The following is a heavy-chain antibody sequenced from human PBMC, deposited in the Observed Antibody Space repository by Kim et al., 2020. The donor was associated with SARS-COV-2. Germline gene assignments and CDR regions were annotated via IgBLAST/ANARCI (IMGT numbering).Heavy chain of an antibody. J-gene: IGHJ4*02. V-gene: IGHV3-15*01. CDR3: TSRIAVAGYYFDY. Sequence: YAAPVKGRLTNSRDDSKNTLYLQMNSLKTEDTAVYYCTSRIAVAGYYFDYWGQGTLVTVSS. D-gene: IGHD6-19*01.